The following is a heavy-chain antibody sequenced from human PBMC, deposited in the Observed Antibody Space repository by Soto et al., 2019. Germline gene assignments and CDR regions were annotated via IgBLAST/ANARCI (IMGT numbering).Heavy chain of an antibody. Sequence: GALRVSCAASVFTYSNYDMNWVRQAPEKGLERVAYISAISMSIYYADSVKGRFTISRDNAKNSLYLQMNSLRDEDTAVYYCTRDFTWSEVYWGQGVQVTVSS. D-gene: IGHD3-3*01. CDR3: TRDFTWSEVY. V-gene: IGHV3-48*02. CDR1: VFTYSNYD. J-gene: IGHJ4*02. CDR2: ISAISMSI.